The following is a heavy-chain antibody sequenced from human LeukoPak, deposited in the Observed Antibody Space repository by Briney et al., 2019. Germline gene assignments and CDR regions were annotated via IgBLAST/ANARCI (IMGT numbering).Heavy chain of an antibody. J-gene: IGHJ6*02. CDR3: TRDTVWAYSSSWYSPYYYYGMDV. Sequence: PGGSLRLSCTASGFTFGDYAMSWVRQAPGKGLEWVGFIRSKAYGGTTEYAASVKGRFTISRDDSKSIAYLQMNSLKTEDTAVYYCTRDTVWAYSSSWYSPYYYYGMDVWGQGTTVIVSS. V-gene: IGHV3-49*04. CDR1: GFTFGDYA. D-gene: IGHD6-13*01. CDR2: IRSKAYGGTT.